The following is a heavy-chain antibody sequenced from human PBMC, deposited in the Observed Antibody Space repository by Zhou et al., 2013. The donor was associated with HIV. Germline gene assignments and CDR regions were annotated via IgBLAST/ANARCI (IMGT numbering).Heavy chain of an antibody. D-gene: IGHD6-13*01. CDR1: GGTFSSYA. V-gene: IGHV1-69*05. J-gene: IGHJ4*02. Sequence: QVQLVQSGAEVKKPGSSVKVSCKASGGTFSSYAISWVRQAPGQGLEWMGGIIPIFGTANYAQKFQGRVTITTDESTSTAYMELSSLRSEDTAVYYCASQKRWQQLVLGQFDYWGQGTLVTVSS. CDR2: IIPIFGTA. CDR3: ASQKRWQQLVLGQFDY.